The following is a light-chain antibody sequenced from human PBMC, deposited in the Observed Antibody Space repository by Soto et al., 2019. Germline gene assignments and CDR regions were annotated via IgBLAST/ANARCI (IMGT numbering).Light chain of an antibody. J-gene: IGLJ2*01. V-gene: IGLV1-40*01. CDR1: NSNIGAGYG. CDR3: QSFDSSRIGLL. Sequence: QPVLTQPPSVSGAPGQRVTISCTGSNSNIGAGYGVHWYQQFPHSAPKLLIYDTTNRPSGVPDRFSGSRSGTSASLAITGLQAEDEADYYCQSFDSSRIGLLFGGGTQLTVL. CDR2: DTT.